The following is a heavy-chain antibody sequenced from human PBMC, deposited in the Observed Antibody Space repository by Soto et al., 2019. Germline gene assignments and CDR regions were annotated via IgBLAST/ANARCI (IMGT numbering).Heavy chain of an antibody. Sequence: EVQLLESGGGLVQPGGSLRLSCAASGFTFSSYAMTWVRRAPGKGLEWVSAISGSGNTKYYADSVKGRFTISRDSSKNTLYLQMNSLRAEDTAVYFCAKDLSSSWYPQYWGQGTLVSVSS. D-gene: IGHD6-13*01. CDR2: ISGSGNTK. CDR1: GFTFSSYA. V-gene: IGHV3-23*01. J-gene: IGHJ4*02. CDR3: AKDLSSSWYPQY.